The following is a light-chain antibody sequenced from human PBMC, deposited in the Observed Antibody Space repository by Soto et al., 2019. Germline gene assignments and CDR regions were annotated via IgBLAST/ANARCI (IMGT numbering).Light chain of an antibody. Sequence: EIVLTQSPATLSLSPGERATLFCRASQSVSSYLAWYQQKPCQAPRLLIYDASNRATGIPARFSGSGSGTAFTLTISSLEPEDFAVSYCQQRSNWRTFGGGTKVEIK. CDR2: DAS. J-gene: IGKJ4*01. CDR3: QQRSNWRT. V-gene: IGKV3-11*01. CDR1: QSVSSY.